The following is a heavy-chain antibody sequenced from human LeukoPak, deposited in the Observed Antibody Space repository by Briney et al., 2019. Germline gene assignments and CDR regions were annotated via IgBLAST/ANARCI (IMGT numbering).Heavy chain of an antibody. D-gene: IGHD3-10*02. Sequence: SETLSLTCAVYGGSFSGYYWSWIRQPPGKGLEWIGEINHSGSTNYNPSLKSRVTISVDTSKNQFSLKLSSVTAADTAVYYCARGEAYYYVLWGQGILVTVSS. CDR3: ARGEAYYYVL. CDR1: GGSFSGYY. V-gene: IGHV4-34*01. J-gene: IGHJ4*02. CDR2: INHSGST.